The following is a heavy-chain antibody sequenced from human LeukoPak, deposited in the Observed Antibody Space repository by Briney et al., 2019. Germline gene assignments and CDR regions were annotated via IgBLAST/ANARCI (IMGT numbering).Heavy chain of an antibody. CDR1: GFTFSSYD. CDR3: ARAYDILAGYGSYYYYYGMDV. V-gene: IGHV3-13*01. D-gene: IGHD3-9*01. J-gene: IGHJ6*02. Sequence: GGSLRLSCAASGFTFSSYDMHWVRQATGKGLEWVSAIGTAGDTYYPGSVKGRFTISRENAKNSLYLQMNSLRAGDTAVYYCARAYDILAGYGSYYYYYGMDVWGQGTTVTVSS. CDR2: IGTAGDT.